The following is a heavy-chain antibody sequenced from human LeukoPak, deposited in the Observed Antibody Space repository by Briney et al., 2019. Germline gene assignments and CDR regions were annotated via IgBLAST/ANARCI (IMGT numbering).Heavy chain of an antibody. Sequence: GGSLRLACEASGFTFSTYEMSWVRQAPGKGLEWISYISSSSVLIYYADSVKGRFTISRDNAKNSLFLQMNSLRADDTAVYYCARGTSGTYYNILSNWLDPWGRGTLVTVSS. CDR1: GFTFSTYE. CDR2: ISSSSVLI. CDR3: ARGTSGTYYNILSNWLDP. V-gene: IGHV3-48*03. J-gene: IGHJ5*02. D-gene: IGHD3-10*01.